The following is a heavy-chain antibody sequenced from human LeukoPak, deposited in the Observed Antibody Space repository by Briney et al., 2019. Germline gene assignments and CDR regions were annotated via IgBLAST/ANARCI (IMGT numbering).Heavy chain of an antibody. J-gene: IGHJ4*02. CDR3: ASHGGSSGWTPFDY. Sequence: SETLSLTCTVSGGSISSYYWSWIRQPPGKGLEWIWYIYYSGSTNYNPSLKSRVTISVDTSKNQFSLKLSSVTAADTAVYYCASHGGSSGWTPFDYWGQGTLVTVSS. CDR2: IYYSGST. D-gene: IGHD6-19*01. CDR1: GGSISSYY. V-gene: IGHV4-59*08.